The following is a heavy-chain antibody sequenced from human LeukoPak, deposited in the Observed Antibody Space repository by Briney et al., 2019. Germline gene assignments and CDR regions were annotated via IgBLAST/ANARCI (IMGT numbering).Heavy chain of an antibody. Sequence: PSETLSLTCAVYGGSFSGYYWSWIRQPPGKGLEWIGYIYYSGSTNYNPSLKSRVTISVDTSKNQFSLKLSSVTAADTAVYYCARAWSPWYFDLWGRGTLVTVSS. V-gene: IGHV4-59*01. CDR3: ARAWSPWYFDL. CDR2: IYYSGST. J-gene: IGHJ2*01. CDR1: GGSFSGYY.